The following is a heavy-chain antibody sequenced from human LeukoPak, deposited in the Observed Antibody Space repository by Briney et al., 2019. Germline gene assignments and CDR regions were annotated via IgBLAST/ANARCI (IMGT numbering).Heavy chain of an antibody. D-gene: IGHD3-16*01. CDR1: GFNFSSYW. Sequence: GGSLRLSCAASGFNFSSYWMSWVRQAPGKGLEWMANIKQDGNKKYYVDSVKGRFTISRDNAKNSLYLQMRSLRAEDTAVYYCARDLVGGDYWGQGTLVTVSS. CDR2: IKQDGNKK. CDR3: ARDLVGGDY. J-gene: IGHJ4*02. V-gene: IGHV3-7*01.